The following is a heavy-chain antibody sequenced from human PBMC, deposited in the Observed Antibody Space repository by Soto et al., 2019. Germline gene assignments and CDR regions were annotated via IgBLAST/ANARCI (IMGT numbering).Heavy chain of an antibody. V-gene: IGHV3-23*01. CDR3: AKQPLKVPLRFDY. CDR2: ISSSSGST. D-gene: IGHD6-25*01. J-gene: IGHJ4*02. Sequence: EVQLLESGGGLVQPGGSLRLSCAASGFTFSTYAMAWVRQAPGKGLEWVSSISSSSGSTFYADSVKGRFTISRDNSENQLSLQMNSLRAEDTAVYYCAKQPLKVPLRFDYWGQGTLVTVSS. CDR1: GFTFSTYA.